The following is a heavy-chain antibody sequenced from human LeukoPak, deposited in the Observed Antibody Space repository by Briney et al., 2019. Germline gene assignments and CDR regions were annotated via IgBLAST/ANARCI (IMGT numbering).Heavy chain of an antibody. V-gene: IGHV3-23*01. D-gene: IGHD6-13*01. CDR1: GFTFSSYA. J-gene: IGHJ4*02. CDR2: ISGSGGST. CDR3: ANEGSSWLSWYFDY. Sequence: GGSLRLSCAASGFTFSSYAMSWVRQAPGKGLEWVSAISGSGGSTYYADSVKGRFTISKDNSKNTLYLQMISLRAEDTAVYYCANEGSSWLSWYFDYWGQGTLVTVSS.